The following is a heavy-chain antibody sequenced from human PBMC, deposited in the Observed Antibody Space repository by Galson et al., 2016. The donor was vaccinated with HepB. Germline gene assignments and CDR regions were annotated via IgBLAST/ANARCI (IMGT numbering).Heavy chain of an antibody. CDR2: ISFDGHKK. V-gene: IGHV3-30*04. CDR1: GFTFRKYA. D-gene: IGHD3-22*01. CDR3: ARDMADYYDSSGFYPDH. Sequence: SLRLSCAASGFTFRKYAMHWVRQAPSKGLEWVALISFDGHKKYYADSVKGRFTSSRDNSKNTLYLQMSSLRTEDTAVYFCARDMADYYDSSGFYPDHWGQGTLVTVSS. J-gene: IGHJ4*02.